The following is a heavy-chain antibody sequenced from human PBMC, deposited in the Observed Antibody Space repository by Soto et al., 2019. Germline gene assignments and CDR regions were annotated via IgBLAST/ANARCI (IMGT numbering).Heavy chain of an antibody. Sequence: PGGSLRLSCAASGFTFSSYGMHWVRQAPGKGLEWVAVISYDGSNKYYADSVKGRFTISRDNSKNTLYLQMNSLRAEDTAVYYCAKEKAITIPRLAYYYYGMDVWGQGTTVTVSS. V-gene: IGHV3-30*18. CDR3: AKEKAITIPRLAYYYYGMDV. CDR1: GFTFSSYG. D-gene: IGHD3-3*01. CDR2: ISYDGSNK. J-gene: IGHJ6*02.